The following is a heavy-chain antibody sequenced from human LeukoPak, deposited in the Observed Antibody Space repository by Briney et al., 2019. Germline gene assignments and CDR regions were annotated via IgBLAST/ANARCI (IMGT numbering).Heavy chain of an antibody. D-gene: IGHD2-8*01. J-gene: IGHJ4*02. CDR2: IYYSGST. Sequence: SETLSLTCTVSGGSISSSSYYWGWIRQPPGKGLEWIGSIYYSGSTYYNPSLKSRVTISVDTSKNQFSLKLSSVTAADTAVYYCARDSALMADYWGQGTLVTVSS. CDR1: GGSISSSSYY. V-gene: IGHV4-39*07. CDR3: ARDSALMADY.